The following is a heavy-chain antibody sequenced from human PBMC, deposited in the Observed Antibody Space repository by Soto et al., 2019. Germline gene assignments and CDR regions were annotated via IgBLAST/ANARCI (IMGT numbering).Heavy chain of an antibody. V-gene: IGHV4-34*01. D-gene: IGHD1-1*01. CDR3: ARVERGTATTVVDAFDI. CDR2: MSHSGGT. CDR1: GGSVNSGNYY. Sequence: QVQLQQWGAGLLKPSETLSLTCAVNGGSVNSGNYYWSWIRQPPGKGLEWIGEMSHSGGTHFNPSLKSRVTISVDTSKNQFSLKMSSVTAADTALYNCARVERGTATTVVDAFDIWGPGTMVTVSS. J-gene: IGHJ3*02.